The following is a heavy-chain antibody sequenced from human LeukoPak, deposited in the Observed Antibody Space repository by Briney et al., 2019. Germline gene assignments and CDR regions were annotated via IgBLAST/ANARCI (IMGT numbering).Heavy chain of an antibody. J-gene: IGHJ3*02. CDR3: ASGASGGNYHDAFDI. CDR2: ISAYNGNT. Sequence: GASVKVSCKASGYTFTSYGISWVRQAPGQGLEWMGWISAYNGNTNYAQKLQGRVTMTTDTSTSTAYMELRSLRSDDTAVYYCASGASGGNYHDAFDIWGQGTMVTVSS. CDR1: GYTFTSYG. V-gene: IGHV1-18*01. D-gene: IGHD4-23*01.